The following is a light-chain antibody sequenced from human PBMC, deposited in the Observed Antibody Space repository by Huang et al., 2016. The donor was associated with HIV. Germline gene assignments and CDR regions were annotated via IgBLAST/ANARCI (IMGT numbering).Light chain of an antibody. V-gene: IGKV3-20*01. Sequence: EIVLTQSPGTLSLSPGERATLSCRASQSVSSSYLAWYQQKPGQAPRLLIYGASSRATGIPDRFSGSGSGTDFTLTIGRPEAEDFAVYYCQQYGSSPLYTFGQGTKLEIK. CDR1: QSVSSSY. CDR2: GAS. J-gene: IGKJ2*01. CDR3: QQYGSSPLYT.